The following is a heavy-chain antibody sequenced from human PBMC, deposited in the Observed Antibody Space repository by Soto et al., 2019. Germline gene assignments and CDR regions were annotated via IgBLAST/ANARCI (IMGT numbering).Heavy chain of an antibody. CDR3: ARAATDSSSWDYYYYYMDV. CDR1: GFTFSSNY. CDR2: TYSGGST. V-gene: IGHV3-66*01. Sequence: PGGSLRLSCAASGFTFSSNYMSWARQAPGKGLEGVSVTYSGGSTYYADSVKGRFTVSRDNSKNTLYLQMNSLRAEDTAVYYCARAATDSSSWDYYYYYMDVWGKGTTVTVSS. J-gene: IGHJ6*03. D-gene: IGHD6-6*01.